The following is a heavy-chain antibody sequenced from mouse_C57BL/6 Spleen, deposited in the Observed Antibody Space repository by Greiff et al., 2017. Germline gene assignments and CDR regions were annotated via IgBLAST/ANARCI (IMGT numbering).Heavy chain of an antibody. J-gene: IGHJ4*01. CDR1: GFTFSDYG. CDR2: ISSGSSNI. V-gene: IGHV5-17*01. CDR3: ARYPDYYGSGYYAMDY. Sequence: EVKLMESGGGLVKPGGSLKLSCAASGFTFSDYGMHWVRQAPEKGLEWVAYISSGSSNIYYADTVKGRFTISRDNAKNTLFLQMTSLRSEDTAMYYCARYPDYYGSGYYAMDYWGQGTSVTVSS. D-gene: IGHD1-1*01.